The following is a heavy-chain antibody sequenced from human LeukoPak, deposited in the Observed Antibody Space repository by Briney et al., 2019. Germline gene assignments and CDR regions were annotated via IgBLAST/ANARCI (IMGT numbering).Heavy chain of an antibody. D-gene: IGHD3-22*01. J-gene: IGHJ6*03. CDR3: ARAVVVLYYYYMDV. CDR2: INPNSGGT. V-gene: IGHV1-2*06. CDR1: GYTFTGYY. Sequence: EASVKVSCKASGYTFTGYYMHWVRQAPGQGLEWMGRINPNSGGTNYAQKFQGRVTMTRDTSISTAYMELSRLRSDDTAVYYCARAVVVLYYYYMDVWGKGTTVTASS.